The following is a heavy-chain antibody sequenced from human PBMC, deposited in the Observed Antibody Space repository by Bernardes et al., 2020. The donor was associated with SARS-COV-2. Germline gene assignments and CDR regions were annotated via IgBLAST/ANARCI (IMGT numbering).Heavy chain of an antibody. V-gene: IGHV3-30*18. CDR3: AKDGPHFDLDI. J-gene: IGHJ3*02. CDR2: ILYDGSDS. Sequence: GRSLRLSCAASGFAFSTSGMHWVRQAPGKGLECVAFILYDGSDSYYADSVKGRFTISRDISKSTLYLQMDNLRAEDTAVYYCAKDGPHFDLDIWGQGTMVTVSS. D-gene: IGHD3-3*02. CDR1: GFAFSTSG.